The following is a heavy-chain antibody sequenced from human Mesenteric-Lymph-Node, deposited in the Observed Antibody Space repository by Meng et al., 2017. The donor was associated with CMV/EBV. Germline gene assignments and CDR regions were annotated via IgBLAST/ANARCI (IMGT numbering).Heavy chain of an antibody. CDR1: GFTFSAYY. CDR2: ISSSGSTI. V-gene: IGHV3-11*04. CDR3: VRVVAAAGPYYYYGMDV. Sequence: GGSLRLSCAASGFTFSAYYMSWIRQAPGKGLEWVSYISSSGSTIYYADSVKGRFTISRDNAKNSLYLQMNSLRAEDAAVYYCVRVVAAAGPYYYYGMDVWGQGTTVTVSS. J-gene: IGHJ6*02. D-gene: IGHD6-13*01.